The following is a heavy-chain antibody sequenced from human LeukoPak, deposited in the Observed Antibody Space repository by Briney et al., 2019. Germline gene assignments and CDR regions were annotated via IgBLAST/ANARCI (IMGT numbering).Heavy chain of an antibody. Sequence: GASVKVSCKASGGTVSRYPISWVRQAPGQGLEWMGGIIPIFGTANYAQKFQGRVTITADESTSTAYMELSSLRSEDTAVYYCARAYSSSWYLNWFDPWGQGTLVTVSS. J-gene: IGHJ5*02. CDR3: ARAYSSSWYLNWFDP. CDR2: IIPIFGTA. V-gene: IGHV1-69*13. D-gene: IGHD6-13*01. CDR1: GGTVSRYP.